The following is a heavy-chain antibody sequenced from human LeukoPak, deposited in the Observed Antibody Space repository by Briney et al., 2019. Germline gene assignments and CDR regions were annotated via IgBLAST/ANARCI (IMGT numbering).Heavy chain of an antibody. J-gene: IGHJ4*02. Sequence: PSETLSLTCIVSGGSISSTTYYWGWIRQPPGKRLEWIGSIYYSGNTYYNPSLKSRVTISVDTSKNQFSLKLSSVTAAGTAVYYCARREVGATLGFDYWGQGTLVTVSS. V-gene: IGHV4-39*01. CDR2: IYYSGNT. CDR1: GGSISSTTYY. CDR3: ARREVGATLGFDY. D-gene: IGHD1-26*01.